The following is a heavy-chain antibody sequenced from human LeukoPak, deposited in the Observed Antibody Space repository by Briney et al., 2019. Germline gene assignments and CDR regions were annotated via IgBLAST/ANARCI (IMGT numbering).Heavy chain of an antibody. D-gene: IGHD3-10*01. Sequence: KPSETLSLACTVSGGSISSGDYYWGWIRQPPGKGLEWIGSMYHSGSTYYNPSLKSRVTISVDTTKNQFSLKVSSVTAADTAVYYCARHIRGSRNGDAFDIWGQGTMVTVSS. J-gene: IGHJ3*02. V-gene: IGHV4-39*01. CDR1: GGSISSGDYY. CDR3: ARHIRGSRNGDAFDI. CDR2: MYHSGST.